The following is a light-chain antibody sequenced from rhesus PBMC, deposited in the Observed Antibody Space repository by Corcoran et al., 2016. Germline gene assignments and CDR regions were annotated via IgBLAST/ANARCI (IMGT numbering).Light chain of an antibody. CDR3: LQYSSSPWT. CDR1: QSISSW. Sequence: DIQMTQSPSSLSASVGDTVTITCRASQSISSWLDWYQQKPGKAPKLLIYKASSLQSGVPSRFSGSGSWTDFTRTISSLQPEEFATYYCLQYSSSPWTFGQGTKVEIK. CDR2: KAS. V-gene: IGKV1-22*01. J-gene: IGKJ1*01.